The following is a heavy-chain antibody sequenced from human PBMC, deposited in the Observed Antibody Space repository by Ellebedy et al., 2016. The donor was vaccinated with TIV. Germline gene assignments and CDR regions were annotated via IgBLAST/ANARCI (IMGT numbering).Heavy chain of an antibody. D-gene: IGHD3-3*01. V-gene: IGHV4-59*08. CDR1: GGSISNYY. Sequence: MPSETLSLTCTVSGGSISNYYWSWIRQPPGKGLEWIGFIYYSGSTNYNPSLKSRVTISVDTSKNQFSLKLSSVTAADTAVYYCARHVQMEWLLSPVYGMDVWGQGTTVTVSS. J-gene: IGHJ6*02. CDR2: IYYSGST. CDR3: ARHVQMEWLLSPVYGMDV.